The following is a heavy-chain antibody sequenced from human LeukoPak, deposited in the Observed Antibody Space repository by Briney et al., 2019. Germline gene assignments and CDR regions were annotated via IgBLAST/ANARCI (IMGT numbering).Heavy chain of an antibody. D-gene: IGHD3-22*01. CDR1: GGSISSGGYY. Sequence: PSETLSLTCTVSGGSISSGGYYWSWIRQHPGKGLEWIGYIYYSGSTYYNPSLKSRVTISVDTSKNQFSLKLSSVTAADTAVYYCARAPYYYDSSGYLSSWGQGTLVTVSS. CDR3: ARAPYYYDSSGYLSS. J-gene: IGHJ5*02. V-gene: IGHV4-31*03. CDR2: IYYSGST.